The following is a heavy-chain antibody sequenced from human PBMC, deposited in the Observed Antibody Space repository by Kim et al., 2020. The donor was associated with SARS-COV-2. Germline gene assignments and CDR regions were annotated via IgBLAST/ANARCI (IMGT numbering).Heavy chain of an antibody. CDR2: IKSKTDGGTT. J-gene: IGHJ6*02. CDR1: GFTFSNAW. CDR3: TTPPDDYYDSSGSVGYGMDV. D-gene: IGHD3-22*01. Sequence: GGSLRLSCAASGFTFSNAWMSWVRQAPGKGLEWVGRIKSKTDGGTTDYAAPVKGRFTISRDDSKNTLYLQMNSLKTEDTAVYYCTTPPDDYYDSSGSVGYGMDVWGQGTTVTVSS. V-gene: IGHV3-15*01.